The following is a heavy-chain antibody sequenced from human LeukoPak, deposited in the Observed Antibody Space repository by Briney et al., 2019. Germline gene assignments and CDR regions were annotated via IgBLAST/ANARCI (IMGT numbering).Heavy chain of an antibody. Sequence: PGGSLRLSCAASQFTLRNYAMSWVRQAPGKGLEWVAAITGSGDNTYYADSVKGRLIISRDNSKNTLYLYVNNLRAEDTAIYYCAKDPSGVGPWGQGTLVTVSS. J-gene: IGHJ5*02. CDR3: AKDPSGVGP. CDR1: QFTLRNYA. CDR2: ITGSGDNT. V-gene: IGHV3-23*01.